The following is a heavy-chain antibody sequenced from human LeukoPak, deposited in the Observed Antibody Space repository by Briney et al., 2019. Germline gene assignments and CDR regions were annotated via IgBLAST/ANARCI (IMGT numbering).Heavy chain of an antibody. CDR3: GSRRTAMFGVIKGPIDY. Sequence: DPSETLSLTCAVYGASFSDYYWTWIRQPPGKGLEWIGEINHSGSPNNNPSLKSRVSISFDTSKNQFSLKLTSVTAADTAVYYCGSRRTAMFGVIKGPIDYWGQGTLVTVSS. CDR1: GASFSDYY. CDR2: INHSGSP. V-gene: IGHV4-34*01. D-gene: IGHD3-3*01. J-gene: IGHJ4*02.